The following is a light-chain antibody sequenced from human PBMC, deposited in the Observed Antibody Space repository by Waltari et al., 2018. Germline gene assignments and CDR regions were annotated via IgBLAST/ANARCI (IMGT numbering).Light chain of an antibody. CDR2: GAS. J-gene: IGKJ2*01. CDR1: QSISTN. CDR3: QQYDKWLRYS. V-gene: IGKV3-15*01. Sequence: IVMTQSPATLSVSPGERATLSCRASQSISTNLAWFPEEPGQAPRLLIDGASTRATGVPARFGGSGSGTYFTLVISSLQSEDFAVYDCQQYDKWLRYSFGQGTKLEIK.